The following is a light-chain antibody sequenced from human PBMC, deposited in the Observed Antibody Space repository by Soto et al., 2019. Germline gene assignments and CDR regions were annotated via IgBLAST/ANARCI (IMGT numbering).Light chain of an antibody. CDR2: DAS. CDR3: QQYGSSPPFP. V-gene: IGKV3-20*01. J-gene: IGKJ2*01. Sequence: EIVLTQSPGTLSFXXXEXXTXSXRSIQSVSSSYLAWYQQKPGQAPRLLIYDASNRATGIPARFSGSGSGTDFTLTINRLEPEDFAVYYCQQYGSSPPFPFG. CDR1: QSVSSSY.